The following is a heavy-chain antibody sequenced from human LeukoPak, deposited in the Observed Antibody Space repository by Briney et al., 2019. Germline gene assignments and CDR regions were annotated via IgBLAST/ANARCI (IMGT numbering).Heavy chain of an antibody. Sequence: RGSLSPSCAVSGLTFSNYWISWVRQAPGKGLEWVANIKQDGSEKYYVDSVKGRFTISRDNAKNSLYLQMSSLRAEDTAVYYCAISVTVLGGDESWGQGELVSVSS. CDR1: GLTFSNYW. CDR3: AISVTVLGGDES. V-gene: IGHV3-7*01. D-gene: IGHD2-21*01. CDR2: IKQDGSEK. J-gene: IGHJ4*02.